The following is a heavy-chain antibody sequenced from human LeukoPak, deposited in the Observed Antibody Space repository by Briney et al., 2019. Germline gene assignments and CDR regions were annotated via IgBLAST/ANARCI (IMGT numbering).Heavy chain of an antibody. CDR3: ARCRRSGPYYYYYYGMDV. V-gene: IGHV1-18*01. D-gene: IGHD2-15*01. J-gene: IGHJ6*02. Sequence: ASVKVSCKASGYTFTSYGISWVRQAPGQGLEWMGWISAYNGNTYYAQKLQGRVTMTTDTSTSTAYMELRSLRSDDTAVYYCARCRRSGPYYYYYYGMDVWGQGTTVTVSS. CDR1: GYTFTSYG. CDR2: ISAYNGNT.